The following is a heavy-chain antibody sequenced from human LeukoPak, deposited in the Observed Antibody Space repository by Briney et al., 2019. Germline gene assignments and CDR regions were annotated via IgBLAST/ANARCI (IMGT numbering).Heavy chain of an antibody. Sequence: GGSLRLSCAASGFTFNNYAMNWVRQAPGKGLEWVSSISGGGETTYYADSVKGRFTISRDNAKNSLYLQMNSLRAEDTAVYYCATTTITVTTVYWYFDLWGRGTLVTVSS. V-gene: IGHV3-23*01. CDR3: ATTTITVTTVYWYFDL. CDR2: ISGGGETT. D-gene: IGHD4-17*01. J-gene: IGHJ2*01. CDR1: GFTFNNYA.